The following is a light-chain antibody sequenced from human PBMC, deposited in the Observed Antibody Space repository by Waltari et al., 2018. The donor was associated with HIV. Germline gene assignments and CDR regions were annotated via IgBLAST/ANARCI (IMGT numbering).Light chain of an antibody. CDR2: GAS. CDR3: QQYGSPPWT. CDR1: HSVSSH. V-gene: IGKV3-15*01. J-gene: IGKJ1*01. Sequence: EIVMTQSPAILSVSPGERATLSCRASHSVSSHVVWYQQKPGQAPRLLMYGASTRATGIPDRFSGSGSGTEFTLIISSLQSEDFAVYYCQQYGSPPWTFGQGTKVEI.